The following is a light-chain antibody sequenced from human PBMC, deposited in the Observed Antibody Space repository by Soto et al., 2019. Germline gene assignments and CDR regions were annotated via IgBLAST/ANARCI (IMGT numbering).Light chain of an antibody. J-gene: IGKJ2*01. CDR2: DAF. V-gene: IGKV3-20*01. Sequence: EIVLTQSPGTLSLSPGERATLSCRASQSVSSSYLAWYQQKPGQSPRLLIYDAFNGATGIPDRFSGSGSGTDFTLTISRLEPEDFAVYYCQHYGSSLYTFGQGTKLE. CDR3: QHYGSSLYT. CDR1: QSVSSSY.